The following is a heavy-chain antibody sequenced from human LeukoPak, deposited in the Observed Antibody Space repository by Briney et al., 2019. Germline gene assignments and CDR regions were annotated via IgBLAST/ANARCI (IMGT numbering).Heavy chain of an antibody. Sequence: GGSLRLSCTASGFNFSSFEMNWVRQAPGKGLKWVAYISSSGDTISYAESGRGRFTVSRDNTKDSLHLQKNSLRGEDTVFYYCASYGSGNLWGQGTLVTVSS. CDR2: ISSSGDTI. J-gene: IGHJ5*02. D-gene: IGHD3-10*01. V-gene: IGHV3-48*03. CDR3: ASYGSGNL. CDR1: GFNFSSFE.